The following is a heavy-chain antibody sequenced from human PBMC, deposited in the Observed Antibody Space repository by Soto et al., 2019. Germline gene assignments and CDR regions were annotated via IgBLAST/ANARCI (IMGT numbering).Heavy chain of an antibody. CDR3: ARFGNHFLAN. J-gene: IGHJ4*02. CDR2: INGRGDDT. Sequence: DVQLLEAGGGLVQPGGSLRLSCAASGFTFSAYYMAWVRQAPGKGLEWVSTINGRGDDTHYADSVEGRFTVSRDGSKSTLYLQMNSLRAEDSAIYYCARFGNHFLANWGQGTRVTVSS. CDR1: GFTFSAYY. V-gene: IGHV3-23*01. D-gene: IGHD3-10*01.